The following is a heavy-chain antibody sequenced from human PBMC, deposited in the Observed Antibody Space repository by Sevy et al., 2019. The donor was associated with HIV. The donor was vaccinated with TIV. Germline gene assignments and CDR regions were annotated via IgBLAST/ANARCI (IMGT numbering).Heavy chain of an antibody. CDR1: GFTFSNYN. CDR2: ISSSSSIL. V-gene: IGHV3-48*02. J-gene: IGHJ4*02. D-gene: IGHD1-26*01. CDR3: AREAGGSDTFDY. Sequence: GGSLRLSCAASGFTFSNYNMNWVRQAPGKGLEWVSYISSSSSILYYADSVKGRFTISRDNAKNSLYLQMNSLRDEDTAVYYCAREAGGSDTFDYWGQGTLVTVSS.